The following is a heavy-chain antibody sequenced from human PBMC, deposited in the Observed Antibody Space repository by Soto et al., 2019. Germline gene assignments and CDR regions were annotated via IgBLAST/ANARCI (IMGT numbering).Heavy chain of an antibody. J-gene: IGHJ3*02. CDR3: ARDFRGDYYDSSGYYYVDRGDDAFDI. CDR1: GFTFSSCW. V-gene: IGHV3-74*01. CDR2: INSDGSST. D-gene: IGHD3-22*01. Sequence: EVQLVESGGGLVQPGGSLRLSCAASGFTFSSCWMHWVRQAPGKGLVWVSRINSDGSSTSYADSVKGRFTISRDNAKNTLYLQMNSLRAEDTAVYYCARDFRGDYYDSSGYYYVDRGDDAFDIWGQGTMVTVSS.